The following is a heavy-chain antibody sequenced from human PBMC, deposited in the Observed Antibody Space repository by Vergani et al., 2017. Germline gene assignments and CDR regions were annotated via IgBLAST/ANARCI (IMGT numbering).Heavy chain of an antibody. CDR1: GGSISSSSYY. Sequence: QLQLQESGPGLVKPSETLSLTCTVSGGSISSSSYYWGWIRQPPGKGLEWIGSIYYSGSTYYNPSLKSRVTISVDTSKNQFSLKLSSVTAADTAVYYCARDYGDYVFSAFDIWGQGTMVTVSS. D-gene: IGHD4-17*01. CDR2: IYYSGST. J-gene: IGHJ3*02. V-gene: IGHV4-39*02. CDR3: ARDYGDYVFSAFDI.